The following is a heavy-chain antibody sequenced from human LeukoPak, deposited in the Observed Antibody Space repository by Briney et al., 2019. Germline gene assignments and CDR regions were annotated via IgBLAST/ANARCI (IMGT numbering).Heavy chain of an antibody. CDR2: ISSSSGNI. CDR3: ARVPVDY. J-gene: IGHJ4*02. V-gene: IGHV3-21*01. CDR1: GFTFSSYT. Sequence: PGGSLRLSCAASGFTFSSYTMSWVRQAPGRGLEWVSSISSSSGNINYADSVKGRFTISRDNAEKSLFLQMDSLRAEDTAVYYCARVPVDYWGQGTLVAVSS.